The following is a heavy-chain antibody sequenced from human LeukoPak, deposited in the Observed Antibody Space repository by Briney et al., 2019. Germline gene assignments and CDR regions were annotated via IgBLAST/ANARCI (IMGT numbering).Heavy chain of an antibody. Sequence: PSETLSLTCTVSGGSISSSSYYWGWIRQPPGKRLEWSGSIYYSGSTYYNPSLKSRVTVSVDTSKNQFSLKLSSVTAADTALYYCARLLERWLLPSRVDYWGQGTLVTVSS. J-gene: IGHJ4*02. CDR3: ARLLERWLLPSRVDY. CDR1: GGSISSSSYY. D-gene: IGHD1-1*01. V-gene: IGHV4-39*01. CDR2: IYYSGST.